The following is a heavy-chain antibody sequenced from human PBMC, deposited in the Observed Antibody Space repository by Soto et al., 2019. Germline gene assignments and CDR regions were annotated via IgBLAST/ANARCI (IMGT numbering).Heavy chain of an antibody. D-gene: IGHD4-17*01. J-gene: IGHJ6*02. CDR3: AKDRFSGYGDYGMDV. CDR1: GFTFSSYG. V-gene: IGHV3-30*18. CDR2: ISYDGSNK. Sequence: QVQLVESGGGVVQPGRSLRLSCAASGFTFSSYGMHWVRQAPGKGLEWVAVISYDGSNKYYADSVKGRFTISRDNSKNTPYLQMNSLRAEDTAVYYCAKDRFSGYGDYGMDVWGQGTTVTVSS.